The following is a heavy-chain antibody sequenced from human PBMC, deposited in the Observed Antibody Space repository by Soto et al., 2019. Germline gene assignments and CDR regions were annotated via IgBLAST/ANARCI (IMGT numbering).Heavy chain of an antibody. V-gene: IGHV1-69*04. CDR1: GGTFSSYT. CDR3: ARDLTGYSSSWHPDNWFDP. D-gene: IGHD6-13*01. Sequence: SVKVSCKASGGTFSSYTISWVRQAPGQGLEWMGRIIPILGIANYAQKFQGRVTITADKSTSTAYMELSSLRSEDTAVYYCARDLTGYSSSWHPDNWFDPWGQGTLVTVSS. J-gene: IGHJ5*02. CDR2: IIPILGIA.